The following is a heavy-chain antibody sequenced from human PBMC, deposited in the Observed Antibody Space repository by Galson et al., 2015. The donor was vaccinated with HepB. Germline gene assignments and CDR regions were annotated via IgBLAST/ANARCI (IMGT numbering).Heavy chain of an antibody. J-gene: IGHJ4*02. CDR1: GFTFSGRG. CDR3: ARSEPTDF. CDR2: ISDDGNKK. V-gene: IGHV3-30*03. Sequence: SLRLSCAASGFTFSGRGMHWVRQAPGKGLEWVAVISDDGNKKYYADAMKGRFTISRDNSENTLYLEMNSLRTEDTAVYYCARSEPTDFWGQGTLVTVSS.